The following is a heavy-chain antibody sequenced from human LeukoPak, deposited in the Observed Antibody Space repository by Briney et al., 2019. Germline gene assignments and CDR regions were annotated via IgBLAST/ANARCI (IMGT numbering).Heavy chain of an antibody. V-gene: IGHV4-30-2*01. CDR2: IYHSGST. J-gene: IGHJ4*02. CDR1: GGSISSGGYS. CDR3: ARAVGRYDSSGYYGY. D-gene: IGHD3-22*01. Sequence: SQTLSLTCAVSGGSISSGGYSWSWIRQPPGKGLEWIGYIYHSGSTYYNPSLKSRVTISVDRSKNQFSLKLSSVTAADTAVYYCARAVGRYDSSGYYGYWGQGTLVTVSS.